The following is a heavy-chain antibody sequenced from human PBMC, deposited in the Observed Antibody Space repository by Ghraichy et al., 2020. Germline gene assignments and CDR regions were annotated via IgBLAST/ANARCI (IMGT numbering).Heavy chain of an antibody. D-gene: IGHD3-10*01. CDR3: ARRRSEGIIDY. V-gene: IGHV3-72*01. CDR2: IRDKSNGYTT. J-gene: IGHJ4*02. Sequence: GGSLRLSCAASGFTFSAHYIDWVRQAPGKGLEWVGRIRDKSNGYTTEYDASVKGRFILSRDDSENSVFLQMNSLKIEDTAVYHCARRRSEGIIDYWGQGTLVTVSA. CDR1: GFTFSAHY.